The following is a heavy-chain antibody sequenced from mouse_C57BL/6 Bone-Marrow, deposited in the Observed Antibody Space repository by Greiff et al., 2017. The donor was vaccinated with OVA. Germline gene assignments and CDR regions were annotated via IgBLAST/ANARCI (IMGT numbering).Heavy chain of an antibody. D-gene: IGHD1-1*01. CDR3: ARWTTVVATDYAMDY. V-gene: IGHV1-53*01. J-gene: IGHJ4*01. CDR1: GYTFTSYW. Sequence: QVHVKQPGTELVKPGASVKLSCKASGYTFTSYWMHWVKQRPGQGLEWIGNINPSNGGTNYNEKFKSKATLTVDKSSSTAYMQLSSLTSEDSAVYYCARWTTVVATDYAMDYWGQGTSVTVSS. CDR2: INPSNGGT.